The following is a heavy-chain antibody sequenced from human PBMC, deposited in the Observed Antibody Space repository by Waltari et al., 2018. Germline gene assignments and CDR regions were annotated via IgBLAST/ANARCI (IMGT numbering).Heavy chain of an antibody. Sequence: QVQLVQSGAEVKKPGASVKVSCKVSGYSLTALSMHLVRQAPGKGLEWMGGFDPKDAETVYAQNFQGRVAMTEDTSTDTAYIDLTSLTSEDTAIYYCTTFNWGHDAFDLWGQGTLVTVSS. CDR2: FDPKDAET. V-gene: IGHV1-24*01. CDR1: GYSLTALS. J-gene: IGHJ3*01. CDR3: TTFNWGHDAFDL. D-gene: IGHD7-27*01.